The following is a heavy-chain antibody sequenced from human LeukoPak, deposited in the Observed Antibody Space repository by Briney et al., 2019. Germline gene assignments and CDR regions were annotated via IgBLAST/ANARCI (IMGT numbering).Heavy chain of an antibody. CDR2: IYYSGST. D-gene: IGHD7-27*01. CDR1: GGSISSSSYY. Sequence: SETLSLTCTVSGGSISSSSYYWGWIRQPPGKGLEWIGYIYYSGSTNYNPSLKSRVTISVDTSKNQFSLKLSSVTAADTAVYYCAAGRRSLIGDWGQGTLVTVSS. V-gene: IGHV4-61*05. J-gene: IGHJ4*02. CDR3: AAGRRSLIGD.